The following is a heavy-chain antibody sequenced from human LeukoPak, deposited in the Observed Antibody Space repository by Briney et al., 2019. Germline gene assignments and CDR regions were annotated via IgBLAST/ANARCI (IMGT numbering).Heavy chain of an antibody. CDR1: GGSIGSSSYY. Sequence: SETLSLTCTVSGGSIGSSSYYWGWIRQPPGKGLEWIGSIYYSGSTYYNPSLKSRVTISVDTSKNQFSLKLSSVTAADTAVYYCARLPYYYDSSGYYSGGFDYWGQGTLVTVSS. J-gene: IGHJ4*02. D-gene: IGHD3-22*01. CDR2: IYYSGST. CDR3: ARLPYYYDSSGYYSGGFDY. V-gene: IGHV4-39*01.